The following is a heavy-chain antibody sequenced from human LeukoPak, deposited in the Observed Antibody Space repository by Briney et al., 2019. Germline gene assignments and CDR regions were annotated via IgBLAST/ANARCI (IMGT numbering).Heavy chain of an antibody. CDR1: GYTFTSYD. CDR3: ARVKGRAYGSGSYPGY. J-gene: IGHJ4*02. D-gene: IGHD3-10*01. V-gene: IGHV1-8*01. Sequence: GASVKVSCKASGYTFTSYDINWVRQATGQGLEWMGWMNPNSGNTGYAQKFQGRVTMTRSTSISTAYMELSSLRSEDTAVYYCARVKGRAYGSGSYPGYWGQGTLVTVSS. CDR2: MNPNSGNT.